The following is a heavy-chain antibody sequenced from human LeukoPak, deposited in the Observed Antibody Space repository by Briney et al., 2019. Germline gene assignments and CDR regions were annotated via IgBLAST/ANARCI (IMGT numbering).Heavy chain of an antibody. CDR2: IYHTGST. Sequence: SETLSLTCTVSGGSISSHSYYWGWVRQPPGKGLEWIGSIYHTGSTYYNPSLKSRVTLSVDTSKNQFSLQLSSLTAADTAVYYCASSGLSSGWFPDYWGQGTLVTVSS. J-gene: IGHJ4*02. CDR1: GGSISSHSYY. D-gene: IGHD6-19*01. CDR3: ASSGLSSGWFPDY. V-gene: IGHV4-39*01.